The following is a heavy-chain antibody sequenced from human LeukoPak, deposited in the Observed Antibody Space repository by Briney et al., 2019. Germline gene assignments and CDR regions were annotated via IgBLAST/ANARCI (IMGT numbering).Heavy chain of an antibody. CDR2: INHSGST. CDR1: GGSFSGYY. D-gene: IGHD5-24*01. Sequence: SETLSLTCAVYGGSFSGYYWSWIRQPPGKGLEWIGEINHSGSTNYNPSLKSRVTISVDTSKNQFSLKLSSVTAADTAVYYCARVSTRWLPVTHWGQGTLVTVSS. J-gene: IGHJ4*02. CDR3: ARVSTRWLPVTH. V-gene: IGHV4-34*01.